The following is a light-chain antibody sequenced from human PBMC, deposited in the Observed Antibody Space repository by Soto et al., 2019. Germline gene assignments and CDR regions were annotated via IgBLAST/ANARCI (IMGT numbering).Light chain of an antibody. CDR2: GAS. CDR1: QSFNSIY. Sequence: EMAMTHSPVTLSSPPLERANLSFRASQSFNSIYLARYHQKPGQATRLLISGASSRATGTPDRFSGSGSGTDLTLTISRPEPEASAVYYCHQYDSWKFGKGNKVDIK. CDR3: HQYDSWK. V-gene: IGKV3-20*01. J-gene: IGKJ1*01.